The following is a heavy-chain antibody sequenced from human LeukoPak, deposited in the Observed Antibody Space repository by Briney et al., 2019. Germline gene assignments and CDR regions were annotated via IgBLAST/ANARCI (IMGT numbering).Heavy chain of an antibody. D-gene: IGHD2-15*01. CDR1: GFTFSSYG. Sequence: GRSLRLSCAASGFTFSSYGIHWVRQAPGKGLEWVAVIGYDGSKKYYADSVKGRFTISRDNSKNTLYLHMNSLRVEDTAVYYCARDRGGYCSGGTCYPGLLSYSMDVWDKGTTVTVSS. CDR2: IGYDGSKK. J-gene: IGHJ6*04. V-gene: IGHV3-33*01. CDR3: ARDRGGYCSGGTCYPGLLSYSMDV.